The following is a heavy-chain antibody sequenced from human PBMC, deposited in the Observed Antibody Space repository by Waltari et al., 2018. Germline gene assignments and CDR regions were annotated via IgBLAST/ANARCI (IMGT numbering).Heavy chain of an antibody. CDR2: IYYSGST. V-gene: IGHV4-59*11. D-gene: IGHD3-16*01. CDR3: AANGDGGITRGNYFDY. CDR1: GGYISSHY. J-gene: IGHJ4*02. Sequence: QVQLQESGPGLVKPSETLSLTCTVSGGYISSHYWSWIRQPPGKGLEWIGYIYYSGSTNYNPSLKSRVTISVDTSKNQFSLKLSSVTAADTAVYYCAANGDGGITRGNYFDYWGQGTLVTVSS.